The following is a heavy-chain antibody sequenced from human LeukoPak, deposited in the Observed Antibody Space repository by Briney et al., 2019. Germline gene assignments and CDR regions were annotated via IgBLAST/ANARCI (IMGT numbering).Heavy chain of an antibody. Sequence: PSETLSLTCTVSGGSISSSGYYWGWIRQPPGKGLEWIGSIYYSGNTYYNPSLKSRVTISVDTSMNHFSLKLSSVTAADTAVYYCARQVYSGTHYFDYWGQGTLVTVSS. V-gene: IGHV4-39*01. CDR2: IYYSGNT. J-gene: IGHJ4*02. D-gene: IGHD1-26*01. CDR1: GGSISSSGYY. CDR3: ARQVYSGTHYFDY.